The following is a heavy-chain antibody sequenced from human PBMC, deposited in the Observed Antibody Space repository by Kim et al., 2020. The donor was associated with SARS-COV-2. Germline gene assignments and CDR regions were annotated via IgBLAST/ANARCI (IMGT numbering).Heavy chain of an antibody. J-gene: IGHJ4*02. CDR2: GGST. CDR3: ARDLRDWG. D-gene: IGHD7-27*01. Sequence: GGSTSYADSGKGRYTIPRENSQNTLYLQMSSLRAEDTAVYYCARDLRDWGWGQGTLVTVSS. V-gene: IGHV3-66*01.